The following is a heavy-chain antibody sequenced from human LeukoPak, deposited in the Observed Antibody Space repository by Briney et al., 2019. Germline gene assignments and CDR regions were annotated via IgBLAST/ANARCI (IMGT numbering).Heavy chain of an antibody. CDR1: GGSFSGYY. CDR3: ARGHLKYSSSYLCYFDY. J-gene: IGHJ4*02. CDR2: INHSGST. D-gene: IGHD6-13*01. Sequence: SETLSLTCAVYGGSFSGYYWSWIRQPPGKGLEWIGEINHSGSTNYNPSLKSRVTISVDTSKNQFSLKLSSVTAADTAVYYCARGHLKYSSSYLCYFDYWGQGTLVTVSS. V-gene: IGHV4-34*01.